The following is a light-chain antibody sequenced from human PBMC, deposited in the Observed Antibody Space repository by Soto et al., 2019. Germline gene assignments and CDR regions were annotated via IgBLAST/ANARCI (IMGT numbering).Light chain of an antibody. CDR1: QNIDNW. CDR3: QQYDSYVIT. Sequence: DIQMTQSPSTLSASVGDTVTITCRASQNIDNWLAWYQQKPGKTPKLLIYKASTLDLGVHSRFSGSGYGTEFSLTICILLPDDFATYYCQQYDSYVITFGQGTRLEIK. V-gene: IGKV1-5*03. J-gene: IGKJ5*01. CDR2: KAS.